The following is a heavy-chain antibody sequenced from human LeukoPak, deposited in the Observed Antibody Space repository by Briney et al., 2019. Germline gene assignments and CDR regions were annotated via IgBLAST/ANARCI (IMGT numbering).Heavy chain of an antibody. CDR2: FDPEDGET. D-gene: IGHD3-22*01. V-gene: IGHV1-24*01. CDR3: ATDYHHYYDSSGYFRWFDP. CDR1: GYTLTELS. J-gene: IGHJ5*02. Sequence: ASVKVSCTVSGYTLTELSMHWVRQAPGKGLEWMGGFDPEDGETIYAQKFQGRVTMTEDTSTDTAYMELSSLRSEDTAVYYCATDYHHYYDSSGYFRWFDPWGQGTLVTVPS.